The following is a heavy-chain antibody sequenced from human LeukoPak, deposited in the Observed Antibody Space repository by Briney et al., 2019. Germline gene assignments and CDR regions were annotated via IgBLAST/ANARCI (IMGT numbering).Heavy chain of an antibody. CDR3: AKHYYYDPTGYWGAFDI. CDR2: ISTYNGKR. V-gene: IGHV1-18*01. D-gene: IGHD3-22*01. Sequence: ASVKVSCKASGYTFTSYGIGWVRQAPGQGLEWMGWISTYNGKRNYAQKFQDRVTMTNDLSTSTAYLELRSLRSDDTAIYHCAKHYYYDPTGYWGAFDIWGQGTMVTVSS. CDR1: GYTFTSYG. J-gene: IGHJ3*02.